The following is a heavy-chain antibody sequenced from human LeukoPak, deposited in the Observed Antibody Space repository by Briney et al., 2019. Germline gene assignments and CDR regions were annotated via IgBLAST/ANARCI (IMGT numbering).Heavy chain of an antibody. J-gene: IGHJ4*02. D-gene: IGHD3-22*01. CDR3: AKGYYYDRFDY. Sequence: GGSLRLSCTASGVTLSSYAMSWARQAPGKGLEWVSGISSSGSGGNTYYADSVKGRFTISRDSSKNTLFLHMNTLGAEDTAVYYCAKGYYYDRFDYWGQGTLVTVSS. V-gene: IGHV3-23*01. CDR1: GVTLSSYA. CDR2: ISSSGSGGNT.